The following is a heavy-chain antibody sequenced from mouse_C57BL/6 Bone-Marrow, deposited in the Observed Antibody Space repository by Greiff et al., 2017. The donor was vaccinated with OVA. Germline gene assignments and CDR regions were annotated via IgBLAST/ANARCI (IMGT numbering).Heavy chain of an antibody. J-gene: IGHJ3*01. CDR3: YFTPAY. CDR2: ISSGGSYH. V-gene: IGHV5-6*01. CDR1: GFTFSSYG. Sequence: EVKLMESGGDLVKPGGSLKLSCAASGFTFSSYGMSWVRQTPDKRLEWVAIISSGGSYHYYPDSVKGRITISRDNAKNILYLQMSSLKAEDTAMYYCYFTPAYWGQGTLVTVSA.